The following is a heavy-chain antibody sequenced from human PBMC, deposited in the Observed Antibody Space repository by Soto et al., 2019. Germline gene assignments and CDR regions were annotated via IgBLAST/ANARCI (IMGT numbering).Heavy chain of an antibody. D-gene: IGHD6-19*01. Sequence: EVQLLESGGGLVQPGGSLRLSCAASGFTFSSYAMSWVRQAPGKGLEWVSAISGSGGSTYYADSVKGRFTISRDNSKNTLYLQINSLRAEDTAVYYCAKVWQWPVCFDYWGQGTLVTVSS. CDR2: ISGSGGST. CDR1: GFTFSSYA. V-gene: IGHV3-23*01. CDR3: AKVWQWPVCFDY. J-gene: IGHJ4*02.